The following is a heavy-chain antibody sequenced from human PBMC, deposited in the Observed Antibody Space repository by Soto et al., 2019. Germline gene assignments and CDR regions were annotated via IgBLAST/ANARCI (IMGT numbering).Heavy chain of an antibody. CDR3: ARLESRDFTGGWFDP. CDR1: GFTFSDYH. V-gene: IGHV3-11*06. J-gene: IGHJ5*02. CDR2: ISDSGSYT. D-gene: IGHD2-2*01. Sequence: QVQLVESGGGLVKPGGSLRLSCAASGFTFSDYHMSWIRQAPGKGLEWVSYISDSGSYTNYADSVKGRFTISRDNAENSLSLQMNTLGAEDTAVYYCARLESRDFTGGWFDPWGQGTLVTVSS.